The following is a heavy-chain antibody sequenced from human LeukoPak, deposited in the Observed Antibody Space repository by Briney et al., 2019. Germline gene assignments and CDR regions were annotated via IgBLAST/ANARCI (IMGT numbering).Heavy chain of an antibody. Sequence: PSETLSLTCTVSGGSISSYYWGWIRQTPGKGLEWIGNIYYSGTTYYTPSLKSRVTISLDTSKNEFSLRLSSVTAADTAMYYCAREGLRYYYGSGSYDYWGQGTLVTVSS. J-gene: IGHJ4*02. D-gene: IGHD3-10*01. CDR3: AREGLRYYYGSGSYDY. CDR1: GGSISSYY. V-gene: IGHV4-39*07. CDR2: IYYSGTT.